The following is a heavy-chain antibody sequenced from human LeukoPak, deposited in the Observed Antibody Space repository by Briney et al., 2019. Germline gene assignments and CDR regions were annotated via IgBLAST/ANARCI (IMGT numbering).Heavy chain of an antibody. Sequence: PGGSLRLSCAASGFTFDDYGMSWVRHAPGKGVEWVSGINWNGGSTGYADSVKGRFTISRDNAKNSLYLQMNSLRAEDTALYYCARDRTIFGVVMIDYWGQGTLVTVSS. D-gene: IGHD3-3*01. CDR3: ARDRTIFGVVMIDY. V-gene: IGHV3-20*04. CDR1: GFTFDDYG. CDR2: INWNGGST. J-gene: IGHJ4*02.